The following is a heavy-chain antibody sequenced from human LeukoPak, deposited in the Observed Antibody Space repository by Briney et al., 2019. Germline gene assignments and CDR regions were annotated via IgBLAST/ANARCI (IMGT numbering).Heavy chain of an antibody. Sequence: ASVKVSCKASGGTFSSYAISWVRQAPGQGLEWMGRIIPIFGTANYAQKFQGRVTITTDESTSTAYMELSSLRSEDTAVYYCARYRRIAAAPDDYYYYMDVWGKGTTVTVSS. CDR3: ARYRRIAAAPDDYYYYMDV. CDR1: GGTFSSYA. V-gene: IGHV1-69*05. J-gene: IGHJ6*03. CDR2: IIPIFGTA. D-gene: IGHD6-13*01.